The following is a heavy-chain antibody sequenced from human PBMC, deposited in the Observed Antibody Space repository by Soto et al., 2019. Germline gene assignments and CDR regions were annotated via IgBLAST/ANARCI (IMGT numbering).Heavy chain of an antibody. D-gene: IGHD2-21*02. Sequence: QLQLQESGSRLVKPSQTLSLTCAVSGGSISRAGYSWRWIRQSPGKGLEWIDCTYNRGSTVYNPSLTSPPTISVDTSKTKLSLQLKSVNAVDTAVYYCASSRVVTTFFDYWGQGTLVTVSS. CDR3: ASSRVVTTFFDY. CDR1: GGSISRAGYS. V-gene: IGHV4-30-2*06. CDR2: TYNRGST. J-gene: IGHJ4*02.